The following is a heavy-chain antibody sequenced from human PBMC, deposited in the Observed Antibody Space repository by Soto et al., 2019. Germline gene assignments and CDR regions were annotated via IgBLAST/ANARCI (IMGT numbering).Heavy chain of an antibody. CDR3: ARDSGIWNDHEPFDI. CDR1: GDSISSYY. CDR2: IYYSGST. J-gene: IGHJ3*02. V-gene: IGHV4-59*01. Sequence: QVQLQESGPGLVKPSETLSLTCSVSGDSISSYYWGWIRQPPGKGLERIGYIYYSGSTKYNPSLKSRVTISLDTSKNQFSLRLSSVTAADTAVYYCARDSGIWNDHEPFDIWGQGTMVTVSS. D-gene: IGHD1-1*01.